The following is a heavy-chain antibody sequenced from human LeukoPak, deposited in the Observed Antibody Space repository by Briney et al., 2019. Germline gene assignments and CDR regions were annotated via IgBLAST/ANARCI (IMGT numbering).Heavy chain of an antibody. D-gene: IGHD5-24*01. CDR1: GGSISSDY. Sequence: SETLPLTCTVSGGSISSDYWSWIRQPPGKGLEWIGYIYYSGSTSYNPSLQSRVTMSVGTSKTQFTLKLTSVTAADTAVYYCERRRWEGRKAVFDIWDQGTMVTVSP. CDR2: IYYSGST. V-gene: IGHV4-59*08. J-gene: IGHJ3*02. CDR3: ERRRWEGRKAVFDI.